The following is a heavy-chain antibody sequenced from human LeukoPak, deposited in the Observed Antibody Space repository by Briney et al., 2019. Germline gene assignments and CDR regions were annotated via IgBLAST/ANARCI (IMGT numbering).Heavy chain of an antibody. J-gene: IGHJ4*02. CDR3: TRQIYCSGGSCFEDY. CDR1: GFTFSGSA. Sequence: PGGSLKLSCAASGFTFSGSAMHWVRQAYGKGLEWVGRIRSKANSYATAYAASVKGRFTISRDDSKNTAYLQMNSLKTEDTAVYYCTRQIYCSGGSCFEDYWGQGTLVTVSS. CDR2: IRSKANSYAT. D-gene: IGHD2-15*01. V-gene: IGHV3-73*01.